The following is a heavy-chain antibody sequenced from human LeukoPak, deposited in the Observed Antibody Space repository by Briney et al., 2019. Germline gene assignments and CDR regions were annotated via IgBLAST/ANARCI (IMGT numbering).Heavy chain of an antibody. Sequence: ASVKVSCKASGYTFTSYGISWVRQAPGQGLEWMGWISAYNGNTNYAQKLQGRVTMTTDTSTSTAYMELRSLRSDDTAVYYCARALGYSSGWYPWYYYYYMDVWGKGTTVTVSS. CDR3: ARALGYSSGWYPWYYYYYMDV. D-gene: IGHD6-19*01. CDR1: GYTFTSYG. J-gene: IGHJ6*03. V-gene: IGHV1-18*01. CDR2: ISAYNGNT.